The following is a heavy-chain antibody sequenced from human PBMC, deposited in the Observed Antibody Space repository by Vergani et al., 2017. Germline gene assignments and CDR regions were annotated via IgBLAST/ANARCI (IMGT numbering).Heavy chain of an antibody. J-gene: IGHJ4*02. CDR1: GFTFSSYG. CDR2: IWYDGSNK. Sequence: QVQLVESGGGVVQPGRSLRLSCAASGFTFSSYGMHWVRQAPGKGLEWVAVIWYDGSNKYYADSVKGRLTISRDNSKNTLYLQMNSLIDEDTAVYYCAREEGIGYRASYSASFYYWGQGTLVTVSS. V-gene: IGHV3-33*01. D-gene: IGHD1-26*01. CDR3: AREEGIGYRASYSASFYY.